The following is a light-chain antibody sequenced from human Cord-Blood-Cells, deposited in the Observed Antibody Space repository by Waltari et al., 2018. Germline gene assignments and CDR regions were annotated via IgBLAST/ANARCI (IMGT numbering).Light chain of an antibody. CDR2: SDD. CDR1: SSNIGNKH. CDR3: AAWDDSLNGYV. V-gene: IGLV1-36*01. J-gene: IGLJ1*01. Sequence: QSVLTQPPSVSEAPRQRVTISCSGSSSNIGNKHVNWYQQLPGKAPKLLIYSDDLLPPWVSDRFSGSKSGTSASLAISGLQSEDEADYYCAAWDDSLNGYVFGTGTKVTVL.